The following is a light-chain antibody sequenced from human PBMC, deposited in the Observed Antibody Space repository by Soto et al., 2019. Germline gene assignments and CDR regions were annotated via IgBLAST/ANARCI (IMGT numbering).Light chain of an antibody. V-gene: IGKV3-11*01. CDR3: QERSKWPMVT. CDR1: QTVSKY. CDR2: DTS. Sequence: EIVLTQSPVTLSLSPGDRATLSCRASQTVSKYLAWYQQKPGQPPRLFVYDTSNRASGIPARFSGSGSGTDFTLTISSLEPEDFAVYYCQERSKWPMVTFGPGTKVD. J-gene: IGKJ3*01.